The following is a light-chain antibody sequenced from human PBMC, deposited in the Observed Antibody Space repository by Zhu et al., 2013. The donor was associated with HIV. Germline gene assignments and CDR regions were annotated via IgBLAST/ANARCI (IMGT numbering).Light chain of an antibody. J-gene: IGKJ1*01. Sequence: DIVMTQSPDSLAVSLGERATINCKSSQSVLYRSNNKNYLAWFQQKPGQPPKLLIYWASTRESGVPDRFSGSGSGTDFTLTISSLQAEDVAVYYCQHRANWPRTFGQGTRVEIK. V-gene: IGKV4-1*01. CDR3: QHRANWPRT. CDR2: WAS. CDR1: QSVLYRSNNKNY.